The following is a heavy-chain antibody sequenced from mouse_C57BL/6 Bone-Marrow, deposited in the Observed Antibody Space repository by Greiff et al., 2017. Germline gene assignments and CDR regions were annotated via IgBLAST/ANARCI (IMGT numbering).Heavy chain of an antibody. D-gene: IGHD1-1*01. V-gene: IGHV1-69*01. J-gene: IGHJ3*01. CDR2: IDPSDSYT. CDR3: ARERGGSSLFAY. CDR1: GYTFTSYW. Sequence: QVQLQQPGAELVMPGASVKLSCKASGYTFTSYWMHWVKQRPGQGLEWIGEIDPSDSYTNYNQKFKGKSTLTVDKSSSTAYMQLSSLASEDSAVYYCARERGGSSLFAYWGQGTLVTVSA.